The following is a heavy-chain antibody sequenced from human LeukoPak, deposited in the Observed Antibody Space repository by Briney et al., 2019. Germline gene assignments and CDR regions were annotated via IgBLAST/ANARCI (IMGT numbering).Heavy chain of an antibody. Sequence: GGSLRLSCTASGFTFGDYAMSWVRQAPGKGLEWVGFIRSKAYGGTTEYAASVKGRFTISRDDSKSIAYLQMNSLKTEDTAVYYCTREIPYYYGSGSYRGRPDYWGQGTLVTVSS. D-gene: IGHD3-10*01. V-gene: IGHV3-49*04. J-gene: IGHJ4*02. CDR1: GFTFGDYA. CDR2: IRSKAYGGTT. CDR3: TREIPYYYGSGSYRGRPDY.